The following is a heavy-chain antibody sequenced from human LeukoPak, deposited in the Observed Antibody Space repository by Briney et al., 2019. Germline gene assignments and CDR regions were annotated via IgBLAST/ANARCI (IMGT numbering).Heavy chain of an antibody. Sequence: SETLSLTCAVSGGSITSDNWWTWVRQPPGKGLEWIGAIYHSGSTDYNPSLKSRVTISVDTSKNQFSLKLSSVTAADTAVYYCARGYSSSWYYFDYWGQGTLVTVSS. V-gene: IGHV4-4*02. CDR1: GGSITSDNW. CDR3: ARGYSSSWYYFDY. D-gene: IGHD6-13*01. J-gene: IGHJ4*02. CDR2: IYHSGST.